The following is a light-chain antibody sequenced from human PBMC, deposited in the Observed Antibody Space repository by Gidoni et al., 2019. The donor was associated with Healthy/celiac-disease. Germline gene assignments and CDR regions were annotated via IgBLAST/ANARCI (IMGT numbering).Light chain of an antibody. CDR3: SSYTSSSTQVV. CDR2: EVS. J-gene: IGLJ2*01. V-gene: IGLV2-14*01. Sequence: QSALTQPASVAGSPGQPITISCTGTSSGVGGYNYVSWYQQHPGKDPKLMVYEVSKRPSGVSNRFSGSKSGNTASLTISGLQAEDEADYYCSSYTSSSTQVVFGGGTKLTVL. CDR1: SSGVGGYNY.